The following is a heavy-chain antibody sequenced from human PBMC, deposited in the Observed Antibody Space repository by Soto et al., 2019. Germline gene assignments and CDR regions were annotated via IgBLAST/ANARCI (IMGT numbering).Heavy chain of an antibody. Sequence: QAQLQASGPGLVKPSETLSLTCTVSSGSISSITNHYCSWIRQPPGKGLEWVGYIYKSGYTSYNPSLKRRVTLSVDTSKNQFSLKLTSVTAADTALYCCATQGFGALHGLVDVWGQGTTVTVSS. J-gene: IGHJ6*02. CDR3: ATQGFGALHGLVDV. CDR2: IYKSGYT. CDR1: SGSISSITNHY. V-gene: IGHV4-59*08. D-gene: IGHD3-10*01.